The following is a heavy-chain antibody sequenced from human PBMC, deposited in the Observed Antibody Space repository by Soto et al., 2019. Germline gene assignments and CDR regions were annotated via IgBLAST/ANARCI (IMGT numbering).Heavy chain of an antibody. Sequence: QAQLVQSGAEVKKPGSSVTVSCKASGGTFSSYIINWVRQAPGQGLEWMGRIITIVGIANYAQKFQGRVTITADNATCTAYMELSSLRSVDTAVYYCAREAGTYDCSGPDAFDIWGQGTMVTVSS. V-gene: IGHV1-69*08. CDR3: AREAGTYDCSGPDAFDI. D-gene: IGHD3-22*01. CDR1: GGTFSSYI. J-gene: IGHJ3*02. CDR2: IITIVGIA.